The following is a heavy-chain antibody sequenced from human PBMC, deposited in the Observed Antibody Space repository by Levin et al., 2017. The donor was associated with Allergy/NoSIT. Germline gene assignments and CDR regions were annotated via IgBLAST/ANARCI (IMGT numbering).Heavy chain of an antibody. CDR1: GYTFTSYG. Sequence: GESLKISCKASGYTFTSYGISWVRQAPGQGLEWMGWISAYNGNTNYAQKLQGRVTMTTDTSTSTAYMELRSLRSDDTAVYYCANGGDDYGDYAFDPWGQGTLVTVSS. J-gene: IGHJ5*02. D-gene: IGHD4-17*01. CDR2: ISAYNGNT. V-gene: IGHV1-18*01. CDR3: ANGGDDYGDYAFDP.